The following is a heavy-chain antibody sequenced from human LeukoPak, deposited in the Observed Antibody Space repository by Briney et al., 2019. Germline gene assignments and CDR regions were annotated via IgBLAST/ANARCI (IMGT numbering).Heavy chain of an antibody. CDR3: AREASYGDYGPYFDY. D-gene: IGHD4-17*01. CDR1: GGSISSFY. CDR2: IYYSGST. Sequence: SETLSLTCTVAGGSISSFYWGWIRQPPGKGVEWIGYIYYSGSTNYNPSLKSRVTISVDTSKNQFSLKLSSVTAADTAVYYCAREASYGDYGPYFDYWGQGTLVTVSS. V-gene: IGHV4-59*01. J-gene: IGHJ4*02.